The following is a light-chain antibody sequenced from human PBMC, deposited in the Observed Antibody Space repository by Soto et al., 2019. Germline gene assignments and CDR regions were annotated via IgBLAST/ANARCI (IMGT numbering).Light chain of an antibody. CDR2: GAS. CDR3: QQYTNSRWT. CDR1: QTVASNY. J-gene: IGKJ1*01. Sequence: ETVLTQSPGTLSLSPGERVTLSCRASQTVASNYFAWYQQRPGQAPRLLMNGASTRATGVPDRFSGSGSGTDFTLTISRLEPEDLAVYYCQQYTNSRWTFGQGTKVDIK. V-gene: IGKV3-20*01.